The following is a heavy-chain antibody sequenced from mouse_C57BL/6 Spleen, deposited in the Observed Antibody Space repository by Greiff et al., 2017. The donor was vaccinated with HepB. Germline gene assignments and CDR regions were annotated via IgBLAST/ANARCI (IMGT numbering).Heavy chain of an antibody. D-gene: IGHD1-1*01. V-gene: IGHV1-52*01. Sequence: QVQLQQPGAELGRPGSSVKLSCKASGYTFPSYWMHGGKQRPIQGLEGIGNINPSDSETHYNQKLKDKATLTVDKSSSTAYMQLSSLTSEDSAVYYCARTHYCSSYDAMDYWGQGTSVTVSS. CDR3: ARTHYCSSYDAMDY. J-gene: IGHJ4*01. CDR2: INPSDSET. CDR1: GYTFPSYW.